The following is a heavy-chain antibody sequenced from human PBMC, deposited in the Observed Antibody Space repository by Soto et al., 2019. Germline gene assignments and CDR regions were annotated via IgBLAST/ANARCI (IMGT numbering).Heavy chain of an antibody. CDR3: ARGQRFSDWFDP. D-gene: IGHD3-3*01. CDR1: GGAIGSHY. J-gene: IGHJ5*02. Sequence: QIQLQESGPGLVKPSETLSLTCTISGGAIGSHYWTWIRQPAGKGLEWIGRIYGSGSTKYNPSLQSRVTMSLDTSKNQFSLRLESVTAADTAVYYCARGQRFSDWFDPWGQGTLVTVPS. CDR2: IYGSGST. V-gene: IGHV4-4*07.